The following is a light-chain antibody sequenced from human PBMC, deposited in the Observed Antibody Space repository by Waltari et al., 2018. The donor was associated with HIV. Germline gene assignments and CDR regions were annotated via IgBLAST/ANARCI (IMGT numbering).Light chain of an antibody. CDR1: SSNIGARFD. Sequence: SVLTQPPSVSGAPGQRVTISCTGSSSNIGARFDVHWYQQLPGTAPNLLIYGNNNRPSGVPDRFSGSKSGTSASLAITGLQAEDEADYYCQSYDSSLSGSVFGGGTKLTVL. CDR3: QSYDSSLSGSV. V-gene: IGLV1-40*01. J-gene: IGLJ2*01. CDR2: GNN.